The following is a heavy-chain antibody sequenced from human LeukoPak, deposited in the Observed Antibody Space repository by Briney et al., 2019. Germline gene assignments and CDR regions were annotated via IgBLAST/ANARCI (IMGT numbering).Heavy chain of an antibody. V-gene: IGHV3-30*18. CDR1: GFTFSSYG. J-gene: IGHJ4*02. CDR3: AKEDGGYYGSGSSRCPGY. Sequence: PGGFLRLSCAASGFTFSSYGMHWVRQAPGKGLEWVAVISYDGSNKYYADSVKGRFTISRDNSKNTLYLQMNSLRAEDTAVYYCAKEDGGYYGSGSSRCPGYWGQGTLVTVSS. CDR2: ISYDGSNK. D-gene: IGHD3-10*01.